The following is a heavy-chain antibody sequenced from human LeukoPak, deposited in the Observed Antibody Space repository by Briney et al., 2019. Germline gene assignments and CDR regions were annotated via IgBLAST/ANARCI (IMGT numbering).Heavy chain of an antibody. CDR3: ARLHDFGSPPVVDY. Sequence: SETLSLTCSVSGDRVSDSSYYWAWIRQPPGKGPEWIASVFYTGSTYHSPSLKSRVTISVDTSKNQFSLRLASVTAADTAVYYCARLHDFGSPPVVDYWGQGTLVSVSS. CDR1: GDRVSDSSYY. V-gene: IGHV4-39*01. CDR2: VFYTGST. J-gene: IGHJ4*02. D-gene: IGHD4-17*01.